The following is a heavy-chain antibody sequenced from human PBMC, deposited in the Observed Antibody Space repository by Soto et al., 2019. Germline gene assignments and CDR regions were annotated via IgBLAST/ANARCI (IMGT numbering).Heavy chain of an antibody. V-gene: IGHV3-48*01. D-gene: IGHD1-7*01. J-gene: IGHJ3*02. Sequence: EVQLVESGGGLVQPGGSLRLSCAASGFTFSSYSMNWVRQAPGKGLEWVSYISSSSSTIYYADSVKGRFTISRDNAKNPLYLQMNSLRAEDTAVYYCARGPILELDLTLSSDAFDIWGQGTMVTVSS. CDR2: ISSSSSTI. CDR1: GFTFSSYS. CDR3: ARGPILELDLTLSSDAFDI.